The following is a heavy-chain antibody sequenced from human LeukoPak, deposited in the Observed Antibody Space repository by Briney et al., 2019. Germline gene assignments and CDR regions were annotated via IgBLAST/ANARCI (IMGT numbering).Heavy chain of an antibody. CDR2: ISYDGSYK. CDR3: AKVGDYGDYALDY. J-gene: IGHJ4*02. V-gene: IGHV3-30*18. CDR1: GFTFSSYG. Sequence: PGGSLRLSCAASGFTFSSYGMHWVRQAPGKGLEGVAVISYDGSYKYYADSVKGRFTISRDNSKNTLYLQMNSLRAEDTAVYYCAKVGDYGDYALDYWGQGTLVTVSS. D-gene: IGHD4-17*01.